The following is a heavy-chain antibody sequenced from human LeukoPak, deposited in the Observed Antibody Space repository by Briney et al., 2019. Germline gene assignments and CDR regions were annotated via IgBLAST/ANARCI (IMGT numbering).Heavy chain of an antibody. CDR1: GFTFSSYS. CDR2: ISSSSSYI. J-gene: IGHJ4*02. V-gene: IGHV3-21*01. D-gene: IGHD5-24*01. Sequence: PGGSLRLSCAASGFTFSSYSMNWVRQAPGKGLEWVSSISSSSSYIYYADSVKGRFTISRDNAKNSLYLQMNSLRAEDTAAYYCARDMGDGYNYFDYWGQGTLVTVSS. CDR3: ARDMGDGYNYFDY.